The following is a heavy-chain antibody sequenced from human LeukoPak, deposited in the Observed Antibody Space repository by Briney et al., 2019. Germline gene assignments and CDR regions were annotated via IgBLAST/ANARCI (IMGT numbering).Heavy chain of an antibody. CDR2: IYYSGST. V-gene: IGHV4-59*01. CDR3: ARSGYGSGSEELDY. D-gene: IGHD3-10*01. CDR1: GGSISGYY. J-gene: IGHJ4*02. Sequence: SETLSLTCTVSGGSISGYYWSWIRQPPGKGLEWIGYIYYSGSTNYNPSLKSRVTISVDTSKNQFSLKLSSVTAADTAVYYCARSGYGSGSEELDYWGQGTLVTVSS.